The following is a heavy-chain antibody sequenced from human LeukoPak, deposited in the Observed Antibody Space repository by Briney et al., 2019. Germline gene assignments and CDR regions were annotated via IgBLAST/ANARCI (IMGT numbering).Heavy chain of an antibody. CDR3: ARDTGGGYSCYDC. D-gene: IGHD5-18*01. Sequence: GGSLRLSCAASGFTFSSYWITWIRQAPGKGLEWVANIKQDGSEKYYVDSVKGRFTTSRDNAKNSLYLQMNSLRAKDTAVYYCARDTGGGYSCYDCWGQGNLVTVSS. CDR2: IKQDGSEK. V-gene: IGHV3-7*01. J-gene: IGHJ4*02. CDR1: GFTFSSYW.